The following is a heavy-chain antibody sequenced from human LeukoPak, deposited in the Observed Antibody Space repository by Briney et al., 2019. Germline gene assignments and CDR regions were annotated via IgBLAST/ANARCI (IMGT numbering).Heavy chain of an antibody. D-gene: IGHD2/OR15-2a*01. J-gene: IGHJ5*02. CDR1: GVSISSGDYY. V-gene: IGHV4-30-4*01. Sequence: PSETLSLTCTVSGVSISSGDYYWSWIRQPPGKGLEWIGYIYYSGSTYYNPSLKSRVTISVDTSKNQFSLKLSSVTAADTAVYYCARLPYFEGNWFDPWGQGTLDTVSS. CDR2: IYYSGST. CDR3: ARLPYFEGNWFDP.